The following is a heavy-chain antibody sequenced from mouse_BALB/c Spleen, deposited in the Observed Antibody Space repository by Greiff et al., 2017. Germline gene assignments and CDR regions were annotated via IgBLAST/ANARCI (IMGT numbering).Heavy chain of an antibody. J-gene: IGHJ4*01. CDR3: ATRRKDYAMDY. Sequence: EVQVVESGGGLVKPGGSLKLSCAASGFTFSSYAMSWVRQTPEKRLEWVATISSGGSYTYYPDSVKGRFTISRDNAKNTLYLQMSSLRSEDTAMYYCATRRKDYAMDYWGQGTSVTVSS. CDR1: GFTFSSYA. V-gene: IGHV5-9-3*01. CDR2: ISSGGSYT.